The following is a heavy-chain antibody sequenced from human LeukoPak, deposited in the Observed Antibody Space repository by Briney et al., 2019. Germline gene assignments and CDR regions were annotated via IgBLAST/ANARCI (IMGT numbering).Heavy chain of an antibody. CDR1: GFTFSSYA. CDR3: ARDMRRGSGSSPA. V-gene: IGHV3-30*04. D-gene: IGHD6-6*01. J-gene: IGHJ5*02. Sequence: GGSLRLSCAASGFTFSSYAMHWVHQAPGKGLEWVAFISYVGTNKNYTDSVEGRFTISRDNSKNTLYLQMNSLRAQDTAVYYCARDMRRGSGSSPAWGQGTLVTVSS. CDR2: ISYVGTNK.